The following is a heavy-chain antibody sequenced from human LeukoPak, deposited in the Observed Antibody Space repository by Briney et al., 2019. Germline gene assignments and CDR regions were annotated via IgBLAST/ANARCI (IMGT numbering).Heavy chain of an antibody. V-gene: IGHV1-69*04. D-gene: IGHD6-13*01. CDR3: ARDSSSWSYAFDI. Sequence: ASVKVSCKASGGTFSSYAISWVRQAPGQGLEWMGRIIPILGIANYAQKFQGRVTITADKSTSTAYMELSSLRSEDTAVYYCARDSSSWSYAFDIWGQGTMVTVSS. J-gene: IGHJ3*02. CDR2: IIPILGIA. CDR1: GGTFSSYA.